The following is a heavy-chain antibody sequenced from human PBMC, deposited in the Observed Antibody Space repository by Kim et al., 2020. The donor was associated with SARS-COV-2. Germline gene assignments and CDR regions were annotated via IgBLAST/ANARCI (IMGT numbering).Heavy chain of an antibody. CDR2: MNPNSGNT. Sequence: ASVKVSCKASGYTFTSYDINWVRQATGQGLEWMGWMNPNSGNTGYAQKFQGRVTMTRNTSISTAYMELSSLRSEDTAVYYCARVGGYSGSYDLDYWGQGTLVTVSS. J-gene: IGHJ4*02. D-gene: IGHD1-26*01. CDR3: ARVGGYSGSYDLDY. V-gene: IGHV1-8*01. CDR1: GYTFTSYD.